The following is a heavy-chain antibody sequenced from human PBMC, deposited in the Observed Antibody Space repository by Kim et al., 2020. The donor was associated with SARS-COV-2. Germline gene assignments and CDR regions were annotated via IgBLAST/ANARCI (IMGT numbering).Heavy chain of an antibody. V-gene: IGHV3-53*01. J-gene: IGHJ6*02. CDR2: IYSGGST. D-gene: IGHD6-19*01. CDR3: ARAGGCSYYGRGV. CDR1: GFTISRNY. Sequence: GGSLRLSCAASGFTISRNYMNWVRQAPGEGLEWVSVIYSGGSTLYADSVKGRFTISRDISKNTVYLQMNSLRADDTAVYYCARAGGCSYYGRGVWGRGPTVPVS.